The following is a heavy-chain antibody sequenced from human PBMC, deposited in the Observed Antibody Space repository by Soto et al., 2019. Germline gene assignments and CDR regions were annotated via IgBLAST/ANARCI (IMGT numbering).Heavy chain of an antibody. J-gene: IGHJ6*02. CDR2: IYSGGST. CDR3: ARAPYSSTPSYYYYGMDV. Sequence: GGSLRLSCAASGFTVSSNYMSWVRQAPGKGLEWVSVIYSGGSTYYADSVKGRFTISRDNSKNTLYLQMNSLRAEDTAVYYCARAPYSSTPSYYYYGMDVWGQGTTVTVSS. D-gene: IGHD6-13*01. V-gene: IGHV3-53*01. CDR1: GFTVSSNY.